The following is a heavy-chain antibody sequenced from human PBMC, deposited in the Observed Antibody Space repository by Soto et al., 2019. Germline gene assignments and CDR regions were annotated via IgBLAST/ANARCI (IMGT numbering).Heavy chain of an antibody. D-gene: IGHD2-2*01. Sequence: GGFLRLSCAASGFTISGHWMHWVRRAPGKGLVWVSRINSVGSSTNYADSVKGRFTISRDNAKNTLYLEMNSLRAEDTAVYYCAREVAPAAMPPSSLMDVWGQGTTVTVSS. CDR2: INSVGSST. CDR1: GFTISGHW. V-gene: IGHV3-74*01. CDR3: AREVAPAAMPPSSLMDV. J-gene: IGHJ6*02.